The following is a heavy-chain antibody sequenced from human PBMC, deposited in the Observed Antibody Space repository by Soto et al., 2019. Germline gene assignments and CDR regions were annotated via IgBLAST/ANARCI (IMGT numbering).Heavy chain of an antibody. CDR1: GYTFTGYY. V-gene: IGHV1-2*02. D-gene: IGHD3-22*01. J-gene: IGHJ6*02. CDR2: INPNSGGT. CDR3: ARGGITMIVVVMDGMDV. Sequence: GASVKVSCKASGYTFTGYYMHWVRQAPGQGLEWMGWINPNSGGTNYAQKFQGRVTMTRDTSISTAYMEPSRLRSDDTAVYYCARGGITMIVVVMDGMDVWGQGTTVTVSS.